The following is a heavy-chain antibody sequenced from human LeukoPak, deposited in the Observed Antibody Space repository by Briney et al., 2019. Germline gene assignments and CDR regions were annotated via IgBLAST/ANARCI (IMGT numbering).Heavy chain of an antibody. V-gene: IGHV3-30*02. CDR2: LDYTGNNQ. D-gene: IGHD3-10*01. J-gene: IGHJ5*02. CDR1: GFTFKNYG. Sequence: SGGSLRLSCATSGFTFKNYGMHWVRQAPGEGLEWVTFLDYTGNNQYYADSMKGRLTISRDNSKNTVFLQMNNLRLEDTAIYYCVKDVHYLGSYRESLDPWGQGTLVTVSS. CDR3: VKDVHYLGSYRESLDP.